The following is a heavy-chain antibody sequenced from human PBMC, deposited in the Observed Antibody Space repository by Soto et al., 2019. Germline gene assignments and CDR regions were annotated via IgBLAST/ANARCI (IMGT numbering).Heavy chain of an antibody. D-gene: IGHD3-10*01. CDR2: AYRSADA. J-gene: IGHJ4*02. Sequence: SETLSLTCTVSGVPIRSYFWTWIRQPPGKGLEWIGFAYRSADANYNPSLRNRATISTDPAKRQFSLRLSSVTAADTALYYCAGSKNRGVTVDYWGQGALVAVSS. CDR1: GVPIRSYF. CDR3: AGSKNRGVTVDY. V-gene: IGHV4-59*13.